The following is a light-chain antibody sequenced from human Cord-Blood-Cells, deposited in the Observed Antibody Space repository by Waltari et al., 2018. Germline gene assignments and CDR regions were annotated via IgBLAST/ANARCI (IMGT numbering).Light chain of an antibody. CDR3: SSYTSSSTWV. Sequence: QSALTQPAPVSGAPGQSITISCTGTSSDVGCYKYVSWYQQHPGKAPKPLIYDGSNRLSGVSNRCSGSKAGIAASLAISGLRAEDEADYYCSSYTSSSTWVFGGGTKRTVL. CDR1: SSDVGCYKY. CDR2: DGS. V-gene: IGLV2-14*01. J-gene: IGLJ3*02.